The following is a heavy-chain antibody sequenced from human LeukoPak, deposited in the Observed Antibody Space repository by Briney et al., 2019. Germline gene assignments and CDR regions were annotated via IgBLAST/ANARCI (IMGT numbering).Heavy chain of an antibody. V-gene: IGHV3-15*01. CDR1: GFTFSNAW. CDR3: AKGREYGDWAYYYYGMDV. D-gene: IGHD4-17*01. J-gene: IGHJ6*02. CDR2: IKSKTVGGTR. Sequence: GGSLRLSCGASGFTFSNAWMTWVRKAPGKGVEWVGHIKSKTVGGTRDYAAPVKGRFTISRDNSKDTLYLQMNSLRAEDTAVYYCAKGREYGDWAYYYYGMDVWGQGTTVTVSS.